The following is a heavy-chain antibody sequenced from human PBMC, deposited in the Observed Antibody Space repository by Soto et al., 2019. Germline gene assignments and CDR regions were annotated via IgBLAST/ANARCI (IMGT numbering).Heavy chain of an antibody. D-gene: IGHD3-3*01. CDR1: GFTFSSYG. CDR3: AKEPDTIFGVVTHTLDY. CDR2: ISYDGSNN. J-gene: IGHJ4*02. Sequence: GGSLRLSSAASGFTFSSYGIHWVRQAPGKGLEWVAVISYDGSNNYYADSVKGRFTISRDNSKNTLYLQMNSLRAEDTAVYYCAKEPDTIFGVVTHTLDYWGQGTLVTVSS. V-gene: IGHV3-30*18.